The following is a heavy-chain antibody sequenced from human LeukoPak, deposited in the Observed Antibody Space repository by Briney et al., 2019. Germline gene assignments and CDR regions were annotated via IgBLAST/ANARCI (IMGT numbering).Heavy chain of an antibody. Sequence: PGGSLRLSCAASEFTFSSYWMSWVSQAPGKGLEWVANIKQDGSERYYVDSVKGRFTISRDNTKNSLYLQMSSLRAEDTAVYYCARDKVSGATHFDYWGQGTLVTVSS. CDR2: IKQDGSER. J-gene: IGHJ4*02. CDR3: ARDKVSGATHFDY. CDR1: EFTFSSYW. V-gene: IGHV3-7*01. D-gene: IGHD1-26*01.